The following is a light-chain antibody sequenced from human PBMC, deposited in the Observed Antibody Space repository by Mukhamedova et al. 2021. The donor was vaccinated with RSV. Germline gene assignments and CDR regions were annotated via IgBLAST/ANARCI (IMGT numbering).Light chain of an antibody. J-gene: IGKJ2*01. CDR2: KAS. CDR3: QQYNSYSST. V-gene: IGKV1-5*03. Sequence: WYQRRVHGQAPKLLIYKASSLESGVPSIFSGSGSGTEFTLTISSLQPNDFATYYCQQYNSYSSTFGQGTKLEIK.